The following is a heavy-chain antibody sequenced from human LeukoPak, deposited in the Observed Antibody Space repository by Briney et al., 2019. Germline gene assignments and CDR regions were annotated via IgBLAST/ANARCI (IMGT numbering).Heavy chain of an antibody. D-gene: IGHD5-24*01. CDR2: ISAYNGNT. CDR3: ARDLQAKGPSEAFDI. Sequence: ASVRVSCKASGYTFTSYDINWVRQGPGEGLEWMGWISAYNGNTNYAQKLQGRVTMTTDTSTSTAYMELRSLRSDDTAVYYCARDLQAKGPSEAFDIWGQGTMVTVSS. V-gene: IGHV1-18*01. CDR1: GYTFTSYD. J-gene: IGHJ3*02.